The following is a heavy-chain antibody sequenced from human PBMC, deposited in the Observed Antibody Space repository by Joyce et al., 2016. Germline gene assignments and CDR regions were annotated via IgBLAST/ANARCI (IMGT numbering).Heavy chain of an antibody. CDR1: GVTFSNYA. CDR2: ISGSGAST. D-gene: IGHD7-27*01. V-gene: IGHV3-23*01. Sequence: EAQLLESGGGFVQSGGSLGLSCGAFGVTFSNYAMSWVRQAPGRGREWVTAISGSGASTYYADSVKGRFAISRDNSKNTLYLQMNSLRSEDMALYYCARELKDGGGITLGFDYWGQGTLVTVSS. J-gene: IGHJ4*02. CDR3: ARELKDGGGITLGFDY.